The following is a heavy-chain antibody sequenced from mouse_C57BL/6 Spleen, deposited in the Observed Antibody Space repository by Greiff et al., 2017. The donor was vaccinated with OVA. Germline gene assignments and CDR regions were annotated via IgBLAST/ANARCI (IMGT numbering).Heavy chain of an antibody. J-gene: IGHJ1*03. V-gene: IGHV1-75*01. CDR2: IFPGSGST. CDR3: ARGRDYYGSSWYFDV. Sequence: VQRVESGPELVKPGASVKISCKASGYTFTDYYINWVKQRPGQGLEWIGWIFPGSGSTYYNEKFKGKATLTVDKSSSTAYMLLSSLTSEDSAVYFCARGRDYYGSSWYFDVWGTGTTVTVSS. CDR1: GYTFTDYY. D-gene: IGHD1-1*01.